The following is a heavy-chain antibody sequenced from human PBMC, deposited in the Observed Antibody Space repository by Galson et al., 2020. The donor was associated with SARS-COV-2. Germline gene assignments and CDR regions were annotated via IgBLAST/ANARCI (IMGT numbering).Heavy chain of an antibody. Sequence: SETLSLTCTVSGYSISSGYYWGWIRQPPGKGLEWIGSIYHSGSTYYNPSLKSRVTISVDTSTNQFSLKLSSVTAADTAVYYCARVVYDILTGYPYNWFDPWGQGTLVTVSS. CDR2: IYHSGST. V-gene: IGHV4-38-2*02. CDR3: ARVVYDILTGYPYNWFDP. CDR1: GYSISSGYY. J-gene: IGHJ5*02. D-gene: IGHD3-9*01.